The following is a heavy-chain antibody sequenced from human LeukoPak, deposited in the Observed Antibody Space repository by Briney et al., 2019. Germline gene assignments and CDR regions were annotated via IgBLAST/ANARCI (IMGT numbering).Heavy chain of an antibody. D-gene: IGHD3-10*01. J-gene: IGHJ6*03. CDR2: INHSGST. CDR3: ARLGYQAGGSGSYYPLYYYYYYMDV. Sequence: PETLSLTCAVYGGSFSGYYWSWIRQPPGKGLEWIGEINHSGSTNYNPSLKSRVTISVDTSKNQFSLKLSSVTAADTAVYYCARLGYQAGGSGSYYPLYYYYYYMDVWGKGTTVTISS. CDR1: GGSFSGYY. V-gene: IGHV4-34*01.